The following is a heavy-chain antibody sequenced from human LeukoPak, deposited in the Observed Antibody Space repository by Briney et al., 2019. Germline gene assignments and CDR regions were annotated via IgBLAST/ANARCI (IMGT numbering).Heavy chain of an antibody. J-gene: IGHJ4*02. D-gene: IGHD3-22*01. CDR2: ISAYNGNT. CDR1: GYTLTSYG. Sequence: GASVKVSCEASGYTLTSYGISWVRQAPGQGLEWMGWISAYNGNTNYAQKLQGRVTMTTDTSTTTAYMDLRSLRSDDTAVYYCARDTRDYYDSSGYPLFDYWGQGTLVTVSS. CDR3: ARDTRDYYDSSGYPLFDY. V-gene: IGHV1-18*01.